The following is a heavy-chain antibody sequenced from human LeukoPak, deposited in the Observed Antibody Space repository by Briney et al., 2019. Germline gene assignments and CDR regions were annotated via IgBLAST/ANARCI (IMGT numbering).Heavy chain of an antibody. CDR3: AKDGHKLGATTLYYGMDV. Sequence: GGSLRLSCAASGFTFSSYGMHWVRQAPGKGLEWVAVISYDGSNKYYADSVKGRFTISRDNSKNTLYLQMNSLRAEDTAVYYCAKDGHKLGATTLYYGMDVWGQGTTVTVSS. D-gene: IGHD1-26*01. CDR1: GFTFSSYG. V-gene: IGHV3-30*18. CDR2: ISYDGSNK. J-gene: IGHJ6*02.